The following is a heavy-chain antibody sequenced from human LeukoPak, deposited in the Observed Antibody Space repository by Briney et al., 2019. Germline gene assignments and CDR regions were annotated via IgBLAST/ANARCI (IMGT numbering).Heavy chain of an antibody. CDR1: GYTFTSYA. CDR2: INTNTGNP. J-gene: IGHJ4*02. V-gene: IGHV7-4-1*02. CDR3: AVEMATTFDY. Sequence: ASVTVSCTASGYTFTSYAMNWVRQAPGQGLEWMGWINTNTGNPTYAQGFTGRFVFSLDTSVSTAYLQISSLKAEDTAVYYCAVEMATTFDYWGQGTLVPVSS. D-gene: IGHD5-24*01.